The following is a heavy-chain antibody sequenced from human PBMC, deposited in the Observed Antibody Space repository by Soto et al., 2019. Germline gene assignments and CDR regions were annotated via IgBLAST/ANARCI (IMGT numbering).Heavy chain of an antibody. V-gene: IGHV1-58*01. CDR2: IVVGSGNT. J-gene: IGHJ6*02. CDR1: GFTFTSSA. Sequence: SVKVSCKASGFTFTSSAVQWVRQARGQRLEWIGWIVVGSGNTNYAQKFQERVTITRDMSTSTAYMELSSLRSEDTAVYYCAADSSGSPLYYYGMDVWRQGTTVTVSS. CDR3: AADSSGSPLYYYGMDV. D-gene: IGHD3-22*01.